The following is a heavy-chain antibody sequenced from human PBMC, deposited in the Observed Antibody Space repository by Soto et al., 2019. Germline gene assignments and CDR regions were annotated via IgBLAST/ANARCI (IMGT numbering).Heavy chain of an antibody. CDR3: ARVERAYCGGDCYDY. V-gene: IGHV3-21*01. CDR2: ISSSSSYI. J-gene: IGHJ4*02. D-gene: IGHD2-21*01. CDR1: GFTFSSYS. Sequence: EVQLVESGGGLVKPGGSLRLSCAASGFTFSSYSMNWVRQAPGKGLEWVSSISSSSSYIYYADSVRGRFTISRDNAKNSLYLQMNSLRAEDTPVYYCARVERAYCGGDCYDYWGQGTLVTVSS.